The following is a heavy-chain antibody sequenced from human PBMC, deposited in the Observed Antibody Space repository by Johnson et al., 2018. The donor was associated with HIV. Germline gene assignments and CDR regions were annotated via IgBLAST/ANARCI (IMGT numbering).Heavy chain of an antibody. Sequence: QVQLVESGGGVAQPGRSLRLSCAASGFTFSNFGFHWVRQAPGKGLEWVAAISFAGNNKYYADSVKGRFTISRENSKNTLYLQMNSLRAEDTAVYYCARDQGITGGDAFDIWGQGTMVTVSS. V-gene: IGHV3-30*03. J-gene: IGHJ3*02. CDR3: ARDQGITGGDAFDI. D-gene: IGHD7-27*01. CDR1: GFTFSNFG. CDR2: ISFAGNNK.